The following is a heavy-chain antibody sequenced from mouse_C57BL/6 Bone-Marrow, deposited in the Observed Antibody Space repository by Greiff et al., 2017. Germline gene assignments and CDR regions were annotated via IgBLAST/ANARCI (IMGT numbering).Heavy chain of an antibody. Sequence: VQLQPSGPELVKPGASVKMSCKASGYTFTDYYMNWVKQSHGKSLEWIGDINPNNGGTSYNQKFKGKATLTVDKSSSTAYMELRSLTSEDSAVYYCALLRYYWGQGTTLTVSS. CDR1: GYTFTDYY. CDR2: INPNNGGT. D-gene: IGHD1-1*01. J-gene: IGHJ2*01. CDR3: ALLRYY. V-gene: IGHV1-26*01.